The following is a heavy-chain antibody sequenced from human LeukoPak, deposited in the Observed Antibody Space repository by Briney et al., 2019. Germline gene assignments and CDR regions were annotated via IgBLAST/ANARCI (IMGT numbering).Heavy chain of an antibody. CDR2: MKQDGSEK. D-gene: IGHD3-22*01. V-gene: IGHV3-7*03. Sequence: GGSLRLSCVVSGFTFSSYWMSWVRQAPGQGLEWVANMKQDGSEKYYVDSVKGRFTISRDNAKNSLHLQMNSLRAEDTAVYYCARAPYYSHVEFYFDYWGQGTLVTVSS. CDR3: ARAPYYSHVEFYFDY. CDR1: GFTFSSYW. J-gene: IGHJ4*02.